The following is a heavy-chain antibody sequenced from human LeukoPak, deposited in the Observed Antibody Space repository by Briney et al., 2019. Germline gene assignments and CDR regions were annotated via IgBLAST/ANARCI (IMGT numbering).Heavy chain of an antibody. CDR2: IHYSGST. J-gene: IGHJ4*02. D-gene: IGHD2-15*01. V-gene: IGHV4-59*02. CDR1: GGSVNNYY. Sequence: SETPSLTCTVSGGSVNNYYWSWIRQPPGKGLEWIGYIHYSGSTSYNPSLKSRVIIPLDTSKNQFSLRLTSVTAADTAVYYCARFSGSYYQYWGQGTLVTVSS. CDR3: ARFSGSYYQY.